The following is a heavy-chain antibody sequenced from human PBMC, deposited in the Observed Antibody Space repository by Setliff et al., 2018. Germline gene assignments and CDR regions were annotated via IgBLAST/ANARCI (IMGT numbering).Heavy chain of an antibody. J-gene: IGHJ4*02. CDR3: ARTGTYRYFDY. CDR1: GDSISSRRSY. CDR2: IYTSWST. D-gene: IGHD1-1*01. V-gene: IGHV4-61*09. Sequence: KTSETLSLTCTVSGDSISSRRSYWGWFRQPAGKGLEWIGQIYTSWSTYYNASLKGRLTISVDTAQNQFSLRLTSVTAADTAVYYCARTGTYRYFDYWGQGALVTVSS.